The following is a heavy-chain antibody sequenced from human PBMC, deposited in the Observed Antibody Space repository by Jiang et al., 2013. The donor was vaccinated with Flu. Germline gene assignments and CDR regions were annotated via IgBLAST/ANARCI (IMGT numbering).Heavy chain of an antibody. Sequence: IIPIFGTANYAQKFQGRVTITADESTSTAYMELSSLRSEDTAVYYCASGDRPGGNHYDAFDIWGQGTMVTVSS. CDR3: ASGDRPGGNHYDAFDI. CDR2: IIPIFGTA. D-gene: IGHD4-23*01. J-gene: IGHJ3*02. V-gene: IGHV1-69*01.